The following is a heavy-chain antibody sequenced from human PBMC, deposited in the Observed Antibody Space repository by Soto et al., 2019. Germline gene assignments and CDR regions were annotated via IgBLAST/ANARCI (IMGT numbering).Heavy chain of an antibody. CDR2: ISSSGSTK. D-gene: IGHD3-10*02. Sequence: GCSLGLCWACCGYTVSFFNMNWGRQAPGMGLEWVSYISSSGSTKYYADSVKGRFTISRDNAKNSLYLQMNSLRDEDKAVYYCARNVTRGPGILVTVSS. CDR1: GYTVSFFN. V-gene: IGHV3-48*02. J-gene: IGHJ4*02. CDR3: ARNVT.